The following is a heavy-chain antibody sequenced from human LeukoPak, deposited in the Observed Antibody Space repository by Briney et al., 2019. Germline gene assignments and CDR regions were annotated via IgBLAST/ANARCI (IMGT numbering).Heavy chain of an antibody. CDR2: INPKSSGT. J-gene: IGHJ3*02. D-gene: IGHD6-13*01. Sequence: GASVKVSCKASGYTFTGYYIHWVRQAPGQGLEWMAWINPKSSGTNYGQKFQGRVTMTRDTSISTIYMELSRLRSDDTAVYYCASSEGYTDAFQIWGQGTTVTVSS. CDR1: GYTFTGYY. V-gene: IGHV1-2*02. CDR3: ASSEGYTDAFQI.